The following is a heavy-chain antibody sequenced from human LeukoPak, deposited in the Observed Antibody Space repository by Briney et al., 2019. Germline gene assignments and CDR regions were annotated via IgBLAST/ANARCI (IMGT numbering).Heavy chain of an antibody. CDR2: INPNSGGT. D-gene: IGHD3-10*01. CDR1: GYTFTGYY. J-gene: IGHJ5*02. CDR3: ARAMVRGVINNWFDP. V-gene: IGHV1-2*02. Sequence: ASVKVPCKASGYTFTGYYMHWVRQAPGQGLEWMGWINPNSGGTNYAQKFQGRVTMTRDTSISTAYMELSRLRSDDTAVYYCARAMVRGVINNWFDPWGQGTLVTVSS.